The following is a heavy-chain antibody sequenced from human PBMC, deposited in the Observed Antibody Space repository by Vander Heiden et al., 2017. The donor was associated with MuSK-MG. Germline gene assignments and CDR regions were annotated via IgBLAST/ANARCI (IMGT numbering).Heavy chain of an antibody. CDR1: GFTFSDYY. Sequence: QVQLVESGGGLVKPGGSLRLSCAASGFTFSDYYMSWIRQAPGKGLEWVSYISSSGSTIYYADSVKGRFTISRNNAKNSLYLQMNSLRAEDTAVYYCARSRYSSSWTFYYFDYWGQGTLVTVSS. J-gene: IGHJ4*02. D-gene: IGHD6-13*01. CDR3: ARSRYSSSWTFYYFDY. CDR2: ISSSGSTI. V-gene: IGHV3-11*01.